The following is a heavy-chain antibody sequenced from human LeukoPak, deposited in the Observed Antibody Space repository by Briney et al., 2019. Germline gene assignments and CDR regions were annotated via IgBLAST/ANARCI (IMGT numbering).Heavy chain of an antibody. V-gene: IGHV1-46*01. CDR1: GYTFTSYY. CDR2: INPSGGST. CDR3: ARGAYYYGSGSYYDNWFDP. J-gene: IGHJ5*02. D-gene: IGHD3-10*01. Sequence: ASVKVSCKASGYTFTSYYMHWVRQAPGQGLEWMGIINPSGGSTSYAQKFQGRVTMTRDTSTSTVYMELSSLRSEDTAVYYCARGAYYYGSGSYYDNWFDPWGQGTLVTVSS.